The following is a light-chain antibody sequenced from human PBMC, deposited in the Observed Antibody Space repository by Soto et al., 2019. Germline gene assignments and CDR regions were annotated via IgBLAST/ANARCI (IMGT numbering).Light chain of an antibody. Sequence: EVVLTQSPAILSVSPGESATLSCRASQSVSDSVAWYLQKPCQAPRLLIYTTSNRATGVPARFSGSGFGTDFTLAISSLQSEDFAVYYCQRYSQWPRKFGQGTKVEIK. CDR3: QRYSQWPRK. CDR1: QSVSDS. J-gene: IGKJ1*01. CDR2: TTS. V-gene: IGKV3-15*01.